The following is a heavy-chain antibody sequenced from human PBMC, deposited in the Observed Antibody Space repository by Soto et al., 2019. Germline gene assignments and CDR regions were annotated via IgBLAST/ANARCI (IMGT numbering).Heavy chain of an antibody. Sequence: QVQLVESEGGVVQPGRSLRLSCTASGFTFSNYGMHWVRQAPGKGLEWVTVISYDGNVAYYADSVKGRFTSSRDNSKNTLYLNRNSLRTEDTAVYYCAKEGPITNWYFDYWGQGTLVTVSS. CDR2: ISYDGNVA. CDR3: AKEGPITNWYFDY. CDR1: GFTFSNYG. V-gene: IGHV3-30*18. J-gene: IGHJ4*02. D-gene: IGHD1-1*01.